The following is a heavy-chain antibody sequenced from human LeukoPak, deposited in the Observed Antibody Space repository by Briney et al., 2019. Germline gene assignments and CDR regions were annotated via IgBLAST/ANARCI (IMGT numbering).Heavy chain of an antibody. CDR1: GYTFNDYY. CDR3: ARAGGTYYDFWCAH. CDR2: INPHSGGT. Sequence: ASVKVSCKASGYTFNDYYIHWVRQAPGQGLEWMGWINPHSGGTYYAQKFQGRVTITMDRSISTAYMELSRLRSDDTAVYYCARAGGTYYDFWCAHWGQGTLVTVSS. V-gene: IGHV1-2*02. D-gene: IGHD3-3*01. J-gene: IGHJ4*02.